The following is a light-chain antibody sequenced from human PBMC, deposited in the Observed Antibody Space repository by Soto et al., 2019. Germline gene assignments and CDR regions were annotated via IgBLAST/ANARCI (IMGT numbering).Light chain of an antibody. J-gene: IGLJ2*01. V-gene: IGLV1-44*01. CDR1: SSNVGSNS. Sequence: QSVLTQSHSASGTAGQRITISCSGGSSNVGSNSVNWYQQVPGTAPKVLIYRDHQRPSRVPDRFSGAKSGTSASLAISGLQSEDEADYYCASWDDSLNAVLFGGGTKVTVL. CDR3: ASWDDSLNAVL. CDR2: RDH.